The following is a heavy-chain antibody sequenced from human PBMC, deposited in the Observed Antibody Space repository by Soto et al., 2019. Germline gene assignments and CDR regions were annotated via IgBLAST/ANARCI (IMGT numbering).Heavy chain of an antibody. V-gene: IGHV3-48*01. J-gene: IGHJ6*02. CDR2: ISSSSSTI. CDR3: ARDVSDYGSVPFYGMDV. D-gene: IGHD4-17*01. Sequence: GGSLILSCAASGFTFSSYSMNWVRQAPGKGLEWVSYISSSSSTIYYADSVKGRFTISRDNAKNSLYLQMNSLRAEDTAVYYCARDVSDYGSVPFYGMDVWGQGTTVTVSS. CDR1: GFTFSSYS.